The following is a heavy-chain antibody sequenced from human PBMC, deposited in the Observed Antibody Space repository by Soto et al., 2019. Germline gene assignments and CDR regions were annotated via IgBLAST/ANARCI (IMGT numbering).Heavy chain of an antibody. D-gene: IGHD6-6*01. Sequence: QVQLVQPGAEVKKPGASVKLSCKASGYTLTSFYIHWVRQAPGQGLEWMGIINPNGGSTNYAHNFQGRVTMTRDTSTSTGDMDLSSLRSEDTAVYYCARGLASGDYWGQGTLVTVSS. J-gene: IGHJ4*02. V-gene: IGHV1-46*03. CDR2: INPNGGST. CDR3: ARGLASGDY. CDR1: GYTLTSFY.